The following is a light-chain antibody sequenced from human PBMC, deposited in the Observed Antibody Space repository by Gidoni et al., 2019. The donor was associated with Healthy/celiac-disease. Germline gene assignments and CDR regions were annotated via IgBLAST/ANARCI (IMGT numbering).Light chain of an antibody. CDR1: QSVSSSD. J-gene: IGKJ5*01. CDR3: QQYGSSRT. CDR2: GAS. V-gene: IGKV3-20*01. Sequence: EIVWTQSPGTLSLSPGERATLSCRASQSVSSSDLAWYQQKPGQAPRLLIYGASSRATGLPDRFSGSGSGTDFTLTISRLEPEDFAVYYCQQYGSSRTFGQGTRLEIK.